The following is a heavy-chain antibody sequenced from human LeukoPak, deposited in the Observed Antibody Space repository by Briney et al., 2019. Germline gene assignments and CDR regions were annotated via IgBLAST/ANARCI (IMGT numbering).Heavy chain of an antibody. Sequence: PSETLSLTCAAYGGSFSGYYWSWIRQPPGKGLEWIGEINHSGSTTYNPSLKSRVTISVDTSKNQFSLKLSSVTAADTAVYYCARRELDYDYIWGSYRFVYAFDIWGQGTMVTVSS. D-gene: IGHD3-16*02. V-gene: IGHV4-34*01. CDR2: INHSGST. CDR3: ARRELDYDYIWGSYRFVYAFDI. J-gene: IGHJ3*02. CDR1: GGSFSGYY.